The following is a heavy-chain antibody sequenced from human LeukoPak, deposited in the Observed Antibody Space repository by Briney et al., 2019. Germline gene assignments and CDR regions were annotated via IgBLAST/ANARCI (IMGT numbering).Heavy chain of an antibody. V-gene: IGHV4-61*02. CDR2: IYTSGST. CDR1: GGSISSGSYY. Sequence: SQNLSFTCTVSGGSISSGSYYWSWLRQPAGKGLELIGRIYTSGSTNYNPSLKSRVTISVDTSKNQFSLKLSSVTAADTAVYYCARQQPYCFWSGYPFDYWGQGTLVTVSS. J-gene: IGHJ4*02. CDR3: ARQQPYCFWSGYPFDY. D-gene: IGHD3-3*01.